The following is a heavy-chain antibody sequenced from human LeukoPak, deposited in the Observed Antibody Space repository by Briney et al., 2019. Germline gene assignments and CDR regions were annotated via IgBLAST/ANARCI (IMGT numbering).Heavy chain of an antibody. D-gene: IGHD2-2*01. CDR2: IYYSGST. V-gene: IGHV4-39*01. CDR1: GGSISSSSYY. CDR3: ARGPVVVPAAFMTLDY. Sequence: SETLSLTCTVSGGSISSSSYYWGWIRQPPGKGLEWIGSIYYSGSTYYNPSLKSRVTISVDTSKNQFSLKLSSVTAADTAVYYCARGPVVVPAAFMTLDYWGQGTLVTVSS. J-gene: IGHJ4*02.